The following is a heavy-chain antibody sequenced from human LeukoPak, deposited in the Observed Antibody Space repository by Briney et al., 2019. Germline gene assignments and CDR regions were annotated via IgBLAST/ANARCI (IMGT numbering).Heavy chain of an antibody. V-gene: IGHV3-23*01. J-gene: IGHJ4*02. Sequence: PGGSLRLSCAASGFTFSSYAMSWVRQAPGKGLEWVSAISGSGGSTYYADSVKGRLTISRDNSKNTLYLQMNSLRAEDTAVYYCAKNIAAAGKRAYFDYWGQGTLVTVSS. CDR2: ISGSGGST. D-gene: IGHD6-13*01. CDR3: AKNIAAAGKRAYFDY. CDR1: GFTFSSYA.